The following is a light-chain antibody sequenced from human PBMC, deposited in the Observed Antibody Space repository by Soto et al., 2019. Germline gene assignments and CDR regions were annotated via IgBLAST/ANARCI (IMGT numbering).Light chain of an antibody. J-gene: IGKJ2*01. V-gene: IGKV1-8*01. Sequence: AIRMTQSPSSFSASTGDRVTIACRACQGSSSYLAWYQQKPGKAPKLLIYAAATLQRGAPSRFSASGSGTDFTLTISRLQSEDFATDYCQQYLSYPYTFGQGTKLEI. CDR3: QQYLSYPYT. CDR1: QGSSSY. CDR2: AAA.